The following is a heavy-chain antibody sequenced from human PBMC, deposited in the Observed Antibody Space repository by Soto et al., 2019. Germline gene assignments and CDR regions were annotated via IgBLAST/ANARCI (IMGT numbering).Heavy chain of an antibody. D-gene: IGHD3-3*01. CDR1: GFTFSSYW. J-gene: IGHJ4*02. CDR2: INTDGTTT. CDR3: ARGAFGAYYFDY. Sequence: EVQLVESGGGLVQPGGSLRLSCAASGFTFSSYWIHWVRQAPGKGLVWLSRINTDGTTTIYADSVKGRFAISRDNARNTVHLQMNSLTAEDTAVYYWARGAFGAYYFDYWGQGTLVTVSS. V-gene: IGHV3-74*01.